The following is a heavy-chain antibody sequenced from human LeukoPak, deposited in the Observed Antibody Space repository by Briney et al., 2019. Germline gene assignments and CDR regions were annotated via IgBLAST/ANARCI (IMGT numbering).Heavy chain of an antibody. D-gene: IGHD3-10*01. CDR2: IYYSGNT. V-gene: IGHV4-39*07. Sequence: SETLSLTCTVSGGSISSGGYYWGWIRQPPGKGLEWIGSIYYSGNTYYNPSLKSRVTISVDTSKNEFSLKLTSVTAADTAVYYCARAPSVYGSGSYVDYWGQGTLVTVSS. CDR3: ARAPSVYGSGSYVDY. CDR1: GGSISSGGYY. J-gene: IGHJ4*02.